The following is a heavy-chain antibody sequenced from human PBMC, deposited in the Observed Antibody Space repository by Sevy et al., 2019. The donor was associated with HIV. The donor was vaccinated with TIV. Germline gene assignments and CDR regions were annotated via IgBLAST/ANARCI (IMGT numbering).Heavy chain of an antibody. CDR3: ARDLGYYYDRSGYYGPYDY. V-gene: IGHV3-48*02. Sequence: GGSLRLSCAASGFTFSSYSMNWVRQAPGKGLEWVSYISSSSSTIYYEDSGKGRFTISRDNAKNSLYMQMNSLGDEDTAVYYCARDLGYYYDRSGYYGPYDYWGQGTLVTVSS. CDR1: GFTFSSYS. CDR2: ISSSSSTI. D-gene: IGHD3-22*01. J-gene: IGHJ4*02.